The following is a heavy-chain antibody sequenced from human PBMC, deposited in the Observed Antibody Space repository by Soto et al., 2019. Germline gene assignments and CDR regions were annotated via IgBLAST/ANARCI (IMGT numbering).Heavy chain of an antibody. CDR2: ISAYNGNT. CDR3: AREPVVRVVLNGRDV. J-gene: IGHJ6*02. D-gene: IGHD3-10*01. CDR1: GYTVTSYG. Sequence: QVQLVQSGAEVKKPADSVKISCKASGYTVTSYGISWVRQAPGQGLEWMGWISAYNGNTNYAQKLQGRVTMTTNTSTSPAYMELRILRSDDTAVYYGAREPVVRVVLNGRDVWGQGTTVSVSS. V-gene: IGHV1-18*01.